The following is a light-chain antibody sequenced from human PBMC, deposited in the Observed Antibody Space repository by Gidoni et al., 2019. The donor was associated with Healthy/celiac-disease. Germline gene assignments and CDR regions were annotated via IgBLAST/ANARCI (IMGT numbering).Light chain of an antibody. CDR1: SSAVGGYNY. Sequence: QSALTQPRSVSGSPGQSVTISCTGTSSAVGGYNYVSWSQQHPGKAPKLQIYDVSKRPSGVPDRFSGSKSGNTASLTISGLQAEDEADYYCCSYAGSYVFGTGTKVTVL. CDR2: DVS. V-gene: IGLV2-11*01. CDR3: CSYAGSYV. J-gene: IGLJ1*01.